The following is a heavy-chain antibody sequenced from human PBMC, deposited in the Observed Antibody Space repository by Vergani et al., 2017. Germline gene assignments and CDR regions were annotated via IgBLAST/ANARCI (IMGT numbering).Heavy chain of an antibody. Sequence: EVQLLESGGGLVQPGGSLRLSCAASGFTFSSYAMSWVRQAPGKGLEWVSAISGSGGSTYYADSGKGRFTISRDNSKNTLYLQMNSRRAEDTAVYYCARCVWWSSPYGMDVWGQGTTVTVSS. D-gene: IGHD2-21*01. V-gene: IGHV3-23*01. CDR3: ARCVWWSSPYGMDV. CDR2: ISGSGGST. J-gene: IGHJ6*02. CDR1: GFTFSSYA.